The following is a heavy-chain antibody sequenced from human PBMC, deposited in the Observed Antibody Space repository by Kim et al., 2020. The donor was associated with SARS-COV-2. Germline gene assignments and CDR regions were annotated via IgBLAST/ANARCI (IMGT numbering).Heavy chain of an antibody. CDR3: AKENYGSGSYYPSYYYYG. J-gene: IGHJ6*01. D-gene: IGHD3-10*01. Sequence: GGSLRLSCAASGFTFSSYGMHWVRQAPGKGLEWVAVISYDGSNKYYADSVKGRFTISRDNSKNTLYLQMNSLRAEDTAVYYCAKENYGSGSYYPSYYYYG. CDR1: GFTFSSYG. CDR2: ISYDGSNK. V-gene: IGHV3-30*18.